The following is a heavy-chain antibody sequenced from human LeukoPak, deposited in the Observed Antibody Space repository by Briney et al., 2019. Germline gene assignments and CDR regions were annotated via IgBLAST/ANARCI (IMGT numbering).Heavy chain of an antibody. CDR3: ARAQWLALFDY. V-gene: IGHV4-30-2*01. Sequence: SQTLSLTCAVSGGSISSGGYSWSWIRQPPGKGLEWIGYIYHSGSTYYNPSLKGRVTISVDRSKNQFSLKLSSVTAADTAVYYCARAQWLALFDYWGQGTLVTVSS. D-gene: IGHD3-22*01. CDR1: GGSISSGGYS. J-gene: IGHJ4*02. CDR2: IYHSGST.